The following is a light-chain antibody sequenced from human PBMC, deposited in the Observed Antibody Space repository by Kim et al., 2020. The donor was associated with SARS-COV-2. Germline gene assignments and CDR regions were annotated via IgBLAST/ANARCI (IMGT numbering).Light chain of an antibody. CDR3: QQYDNLPPYT. CDR2: DAS. J-gene: IGKJ2*01. V-gene: IGKV1-33*01. CDR1: QDISNF. Sequence: AFVGDRVTITCQASQDISNFLNWYQQKPGRAPKLLIYDASNLETGVPSRFSGGGSGTDFSFSITSVQPEDVATYYCQQYDNLPPYTFGQGTKLEI.